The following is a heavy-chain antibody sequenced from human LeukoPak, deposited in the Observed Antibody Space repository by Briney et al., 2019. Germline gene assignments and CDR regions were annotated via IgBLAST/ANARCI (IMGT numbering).Heavy chain of an antibody. J-gene: IGHJ3*02. CDR3: AKTSIIVVVTQAFDI. CDR1: GFTFSSYA. CDR2: ISFDGNIK. D-gene: IGHD3-22*01. V-gene: IGHV3-30-3*01. Sequence: PGRSLRLSCAASGFTFSSYAMDWVRQAPGKGLEWLAFISFDGNIKYYADSVKGRFTISRDNSKNTLYLQMNSLRAEDTAVYYCAKTSIIVVVTQAFDIWGQGTMVTVSS.